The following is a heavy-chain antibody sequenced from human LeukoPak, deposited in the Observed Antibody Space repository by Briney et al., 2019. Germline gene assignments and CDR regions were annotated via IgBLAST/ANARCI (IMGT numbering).Heavy chain of an antibody. CDR1: GFTYTNYW. V-gene: IGHV3-7*01. CDR3: ARDSLAVAGLPDY. CDR2: IKQDGSER. J-gene: IGHJ4*02. Sequence: GGSLRLSCAASGFTYTNYWVSWFRQAPGQGLEWVASIKQDGSERYYVDSVKGRFTISRDNAKNSLFLQMNSLRAEDTAVYYCARDSLAVAGLPDYWGQGTLVTVSS. D-gene: IGHD6-19*01.